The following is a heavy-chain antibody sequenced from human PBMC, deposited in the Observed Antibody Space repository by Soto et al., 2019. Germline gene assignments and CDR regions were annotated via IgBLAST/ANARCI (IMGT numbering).Heavy chain of an antibody. V-gene: IGHV4-59*01. CDR1: GGSISSYY. CDR2: NYYSGST. J-gene: IGHJ6*02. Sequence: QVQLQESGPGLVKPSETLSLTCTVSGGSISSYYWSWIRQPPGKGLEWIGYNYYSGSTNYNPSLKSRVTKSVDTYKHLFSLKLSSVTAADTAVYYCARLAGSSCPIATYYDGGMDVWGQGTTVTVSS. D-gene: IGHD6-6*01. CDR3: ARLAGSSCPIATYYDGGMDV.